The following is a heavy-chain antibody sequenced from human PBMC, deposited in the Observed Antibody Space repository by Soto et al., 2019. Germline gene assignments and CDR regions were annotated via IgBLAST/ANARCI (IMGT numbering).Heavy chain of an antibody. V-gene: IGHV4-38-2*01. Sequence: PSETLSLTCAVSGYSISSGYYWGWIRQPPGKGLEWIGSIYHSGSTYYNPSLKSRVTISVDTSKNQFSLKLSSVTAADTAVYYCATLRIAARVGSGNYYYGMDVWGQGTTVTVSS. CDR2: IYHSGST. CDR1: GYSISSGYY. J-gene: IGHJ6*02. CDR3: ATLRIAARVGSGNYYYGMDV. D-gene: IGHD6-6*01.